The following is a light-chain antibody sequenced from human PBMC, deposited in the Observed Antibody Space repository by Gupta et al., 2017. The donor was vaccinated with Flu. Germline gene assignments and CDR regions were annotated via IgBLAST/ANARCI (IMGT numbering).Light chain of an antibody. CDR2: RKI. V-gene: IGLV1-47*01. J-gene: IGLJ1*01. CDR1: SSNIGSNY. CDR3: AECGDSLSGSDA. Sequence: VTVSCSGASSNIGSNYVHCYQPLPGQDPNLLLERKIERPSGVPDRFSGSNSGTSADLAISGPRSEDEAEDDGAECGDSLSGSDALGTGTKVTVL.